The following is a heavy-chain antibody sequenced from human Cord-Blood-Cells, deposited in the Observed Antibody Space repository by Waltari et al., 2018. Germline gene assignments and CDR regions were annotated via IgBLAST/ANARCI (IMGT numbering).Heavy chain of an antibody. Sequence: VQLVQSGAEVKKTGESLKISCKGSGYSFTGYWLGWVRQMHGKGQEGRGCIYPGDSETGYSRSFQGQVTISADKAISTADRQWSSLKASDTAMYYCARALEGYCDYWGQGTLVTVSS. V-gene: IGHV5-51*01. J-gene: IGHJ4*02. CDR1: GYSFTGYW. CDR3: ARALEGYCDY. CDR2: IYPGDSET.